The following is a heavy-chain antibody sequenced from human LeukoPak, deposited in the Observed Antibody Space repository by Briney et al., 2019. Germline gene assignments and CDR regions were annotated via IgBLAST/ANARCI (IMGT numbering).Heavy chain of an antibody. CDR3: ARPYSSGWSGAFDI. D-gene: IGHD6-19*01. V-gene: IGHV4-4*09. J-gene: IGHJ3*02. Sequence: PSETLSLTCTVSGGSISSYYWSWIRQPPGKGLEGFGNIYTSGNTNYNPSLKSRVAISVDTSKNKFSLNLNSVTAADTAVYYCARPYSSGWSGAFDIWGQGTMVTVSS. CDR2: IYTSGNT. CDR1: GGSISSYY.